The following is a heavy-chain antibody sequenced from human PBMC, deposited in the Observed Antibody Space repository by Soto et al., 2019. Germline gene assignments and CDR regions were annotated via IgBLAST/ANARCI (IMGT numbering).Heavy chain of an antibody. CDR1: GFTFSTYA. D-gene: IGHD4-17*01. V-gene: IGHV3-23*01. J-gene: IGHJ3*02. CDR3: AHPRGYGVFDAYDI. CDR2: INAGGGST. Sequence: GGSLRLSCVASGFTFSTYAMSWVRQAPGKGLEWVSAINAGGGSTYYADSVKGRFTISRDNSINTLYLQMNSLRTGDTAVYYCAHPRGYGVFDAYDIWGQGAMVTVS.